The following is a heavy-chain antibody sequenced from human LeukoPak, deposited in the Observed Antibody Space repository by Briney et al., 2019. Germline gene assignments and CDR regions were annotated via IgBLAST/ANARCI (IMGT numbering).Heavy chain of an antibody. D-gene: IGHD1-26*01. Sequence: SQTLSLTCTVSGGSISSGSYSWSWIRQPAGRGLEWIGRFYTSGTTNYNPSLKSRVIISVDTSKNQFSLKLSSVTAADTAVYYCAREYPATLDAFDIWGQGTMVTVSS. CDR2: FYTSGTT. V-gene: IGHV4-61*02. CDR3: AREYPATLDAFDI. J-gene: IGHJ3*02. CDR1: GGSISSGSYS.